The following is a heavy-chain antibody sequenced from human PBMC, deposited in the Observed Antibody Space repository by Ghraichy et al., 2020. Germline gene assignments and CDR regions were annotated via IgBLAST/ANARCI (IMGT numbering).Heavy chain of an antibody. V-gene: IGHV4-31*03. J-gene: IGHJ3*02. CDR1: SGFINSDGYF. Sequence: SETLSLTCIVSSGFINSDGYFWTWIRQLPGKGLEWLGYIYYTGSTYYNPSLESRVTISVDTSKTLLSLRLSSVTAADTAVYYCARLGFCDTTNCRFGGGFEIWGQGARVTVSS. CDR3: ARLGFCDTTNCRFGGGFEI. CDR2: IYYTGST. D-gene: IGHD2-2*01.